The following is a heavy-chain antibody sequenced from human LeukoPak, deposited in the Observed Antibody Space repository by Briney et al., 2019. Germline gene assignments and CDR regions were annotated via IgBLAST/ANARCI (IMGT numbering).Heavy chain of an antibody. V-gene: IGHV3-49*04. Sequence: GGSLRVSCTATGLTFGDYAMSWGRQAPGKGLEWVGFIRSKAYGGTTEYAASVKGRFTISRDDSKSIAYLQMNSLITEDTAVYYCTRVWAARFDYWGQGTLVTVSS. CDR1: GLTFGDYA. D-gene: IGHD6-6*01. J-gene: IGHJ4*02. CDR2: IRSKAYGGTT. CDR3: TRVWAARFDY.